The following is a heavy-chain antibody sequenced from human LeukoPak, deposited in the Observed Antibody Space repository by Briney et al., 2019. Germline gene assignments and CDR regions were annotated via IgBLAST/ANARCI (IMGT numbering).Heavy chain of an antibody. D-gene: IGHD1-26*01. Sequence: GGSLRLSCAASGFTFSSYGMHWVRQAPGKGLEWVAVISYDGSNKYYADSVKGRFTISRDDSKSTLYLQMNSLRAEDTAVYYCARSFGGSYAYFDYWGQGTLVTVSS. CDR1: GFTFSSYG. J-gene: IGHJ4*02. CDR2: ISYDGSNK. CDR3: ARSFGGSYAYFDY. V-gene: IGHV3-30-3*01.